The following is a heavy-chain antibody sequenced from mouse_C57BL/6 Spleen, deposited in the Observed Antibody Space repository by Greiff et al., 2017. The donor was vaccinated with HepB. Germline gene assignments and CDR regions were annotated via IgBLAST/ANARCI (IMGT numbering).Heavy chain of an antibody. Sequence: QVQLQQSGAELVRPGTSVKVSCTASGYAFTNYLIEWVKQRPGQGLEWIGVINPGSGGTNYNKKFKGKATLTADKSTSTAYMQLSSLTSEDSAVYFCARGGSRSFYAMDYWGQGTSVTVSS. J-gene: IGHJ4*01. V-gene: IGHV1-54*01. CDR1: GYAFTNYL. CDR2: INPGSGGT. CDR3: ARGGSRSFYAMDY. D-gene: IGHD1-1*01.